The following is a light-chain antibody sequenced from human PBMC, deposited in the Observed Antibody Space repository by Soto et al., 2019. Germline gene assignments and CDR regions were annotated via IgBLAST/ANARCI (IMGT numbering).Light chain of an antibody. CDR3: LQDYNYPLT. Sequence: AIQMTQSPSSLSASVGDRVTITCRASQGIGNDLAWYQQKPGKAPKLLIYAASTLQSGVPSRFSGSGSGTDFTLTISSLQPEDFATFYCLQDYNYPLTFGQGTKVEL. J-gene: IGKJ1*01. CDR1: QGIGND. V-gene: IGKV1-6*02. CDR2: AAS.